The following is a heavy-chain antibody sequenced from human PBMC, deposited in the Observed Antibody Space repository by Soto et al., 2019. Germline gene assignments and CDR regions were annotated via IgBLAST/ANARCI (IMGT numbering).Heavy chain of an antibody. CDR2: INPKSGGT. D-gene: IGHD3-10*01. Sequence: GASVKVSCKASGYTFTSYYMHWVRQAPGQGLEWMGWINPKSGGTNYAQKFQGWVTMTRDTSISTAYMELNRLMSDDTAVYYCATEVGGYLQFDYWGQGTLVTVSS. J-gene: IGHJ4*02. CDR1: GYTFTSYY. V-gene: IGHV1-2*04. CDR3: ATEVGGYLQFDY.